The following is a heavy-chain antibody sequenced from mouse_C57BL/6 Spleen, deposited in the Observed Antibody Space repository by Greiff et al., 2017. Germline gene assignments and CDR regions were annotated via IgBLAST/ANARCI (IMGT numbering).Heavy chain of an antibody. V-gene: IGHV5-2*01. CDR2: IISDGGST. D-gene: IGHD1-1*02. CDR3: ARKGGGYWYFDV. CDR1: EYEFPSHD. Sequence: EVQLVESGGGLVQPGESLKLSCESNEYEFPSHDMSWVRKTPEKRLELVAAIISDGGSTYYPATMERRFIISRDNTKKILYLQMSSLRSEDTALYYWARKGGGYWYFDVWGTGTTVTVSS. J-gene: IGHJ1*03.